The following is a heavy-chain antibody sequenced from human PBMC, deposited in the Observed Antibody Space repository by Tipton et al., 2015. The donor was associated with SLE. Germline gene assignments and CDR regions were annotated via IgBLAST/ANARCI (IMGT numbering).Heavy chain of an antibody. D-gene: IGHD6-13*01. CDR3: ASVPKRGSTWHAEYFQH. Sequence: TLSLTCTVSGVSISSYYWSWIRQPPGKGLEWIGYIYYSGSTNYNPSLKSRVTISVDTSKNQFSLKLTSVTSADTAVYYCASVPKRGSTWHAEYFQHWGPGTLVTVSS. J-gene: IGHJ1*01. CDR1: GVSISSYY. V-gene: IGHV4-59*01. CDR2: IYYSGST.